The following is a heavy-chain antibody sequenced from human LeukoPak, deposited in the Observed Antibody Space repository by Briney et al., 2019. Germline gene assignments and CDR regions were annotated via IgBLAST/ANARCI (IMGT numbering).Heavy chain of an antibody. CDR3: ARVRGGSQTFDY. CDR1: GGSFSGYY. V-gene: IGHV4-34*01. CDR2: INHSGST. Sequence: SETLSLTCAVYGGSFSGYYWSWIRQPPGKGLEWIGEINHSGSTNYNPSLKSRVTISVDTSKNQFSLKLSSVTAADTAVYYCARVRGGSQTFDYWGQGTLVTVSS. J-gene: IGHJ4*02. D-gene: IGHD3-10*01.